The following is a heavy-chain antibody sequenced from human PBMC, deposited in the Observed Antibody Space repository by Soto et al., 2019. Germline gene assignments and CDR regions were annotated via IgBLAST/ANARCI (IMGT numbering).Heavy chain of an antibody. Sequence: ASVKVSCKASGGTFSSYAISWVRQAPGQGLEWMGGIIPIFGTANYAQKFQGRVTITADESTSTAYMELSSLRSEDTAVYYCASTHRTVRWLQPYWGQGTLVTVSS. D-gene: IGHD5-12*01. V-gene: IGHV1-69*13. J-gene: IGHJ4*02. CDR2: IIPIFGTA. CDR1: GGTFSSYA. CDR3: ASTHRTVRWLQPY.